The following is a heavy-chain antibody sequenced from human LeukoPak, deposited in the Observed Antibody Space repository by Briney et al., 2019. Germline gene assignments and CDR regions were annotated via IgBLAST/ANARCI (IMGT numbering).Heavy chain of an antibody. CDR2: INPNSGGT. J-gene: IGHJ3*02. D-gene: IGHD4-17*01. CDR3: ARESYGDHAFDI. Sequence: ASVKVSCKASGYTFTGYYMHWGRQAPGQGLEWMGWINPNSGGTNYAQKFQGRVTMTRDTSISTAYMELSRLRSDDTAVYYCARESYGDHAFDIWGQGTMVTVSS. CDR1: GYTFTGYY. V-gene: IGHV1-2*02.